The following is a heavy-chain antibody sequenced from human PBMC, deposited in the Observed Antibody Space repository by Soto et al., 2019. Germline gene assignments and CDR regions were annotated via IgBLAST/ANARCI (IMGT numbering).Heavy chain of an antibody. V-gene: IGHV4-30-2*01. CDR2: IYHSGST. Sequence: QLQLQESGSGLVKPSQTLSLTCAVSGGSISSGGYSWSWIRQPPGKGLEWVGYIYHSGSTYYNPSLKSRVTISIDRSKNQSSLKLSSVTAADTAVSYCTRSSSTVTTLDYWGQGTLVTVSS. J-gene: IGHJ4*02. CDR3: TRSSSTVTTLDY. D-gene: IGHD2-2*01. CDR1: GGSISSGGYS.